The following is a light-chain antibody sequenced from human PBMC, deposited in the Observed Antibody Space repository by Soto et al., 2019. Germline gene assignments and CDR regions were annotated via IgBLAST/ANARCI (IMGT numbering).Light chain of an antibody. Sequence: EIVLTQSPGTLSLSPGERATLSCRASQSVSGSYLAWYQQKPGQSPRLLLYGSSDRATGIPDRFSGSGSGTDFTLTISRVEPEDFAEYYCQQYGSSPPYTFGQGTKLEIK. J-gene: IGKJ2*01. V-gene: IGKV3-20*01. CDR2: GSS. CDR3: QQYGSSPPYT. CDR1: QSVSGSY.